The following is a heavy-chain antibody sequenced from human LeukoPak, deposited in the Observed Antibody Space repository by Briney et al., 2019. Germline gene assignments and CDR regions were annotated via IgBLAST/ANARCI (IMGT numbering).Heavy chain of an antibody. CDR3: AELGITMIGGV. D-gene: IGHD3-10*02. V-gene: IGHV3-48*03. J-gene: IGHJ6*04. CDR2: ISSSGSTI. Sequence: PGGSLRLSCAASGFTFGSYEMNWVRQAPGKGLEWVSYISSSGSTIYYADSVKGRFTISRGNAKNSLYLQMNSLRAEDTAVYYSAELGITMIGGVWGKGTTVTISS. CDR1: GFTFGSYE.